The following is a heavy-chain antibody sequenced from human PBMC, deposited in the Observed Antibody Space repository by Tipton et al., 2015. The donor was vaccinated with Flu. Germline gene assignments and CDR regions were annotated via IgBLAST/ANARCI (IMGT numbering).Heavy chain of an antibody. D-gene: IGHD4-17*01. V-gene: IGHV4-39*07. CDR3: ARLPRHYGDYPLDY. CDR2: IYYSGTT. CDR1: GGSISSYTYY. J-gene: IGHJ4*01. Sequence: TLSLTCTVSGGSISSYTYYWGWFRQSPGTGLEWIGSIYYSGTTYYNPSLKSRVTMSIDTSKNQFSLKVTSVTAADTAVYYCARLPRHYGDYPLDYWGPGIMVTVSS.